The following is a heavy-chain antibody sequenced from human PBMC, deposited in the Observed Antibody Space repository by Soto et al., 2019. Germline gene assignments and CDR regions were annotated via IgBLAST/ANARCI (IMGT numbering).Heavy chain of an antibody. CDR2: IGVGGGDR. V-gene: IGHV3-23*01. J-gene: IGHJ4*02. CDR1: GFTFSSYA. Sequence: EVQLLESGGGLVQPGGSLRLSCAASGFTFSSYAMSWVRQAPGKGLEWVSIIGVGGGDRYYPESVKGRFTISRDNXXXXXXXXXXXXXXXXXXXXXXXXXXXGELVWGQGTLVTVSS. D-gene: IGHD3-10*01. CDR3: XXXXXGELV.